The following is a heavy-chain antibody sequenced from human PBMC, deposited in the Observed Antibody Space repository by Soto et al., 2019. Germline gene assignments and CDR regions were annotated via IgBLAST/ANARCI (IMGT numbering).Heavy chain of an antibody. CDR3: ARALYYYDNSGLAY. D-gene: IGHD3-22*01. Sequence: QVRLEQSGPEVKKTGASVKVSCKASGYTFTSYGISWVRQAPGQGLEWMGWINIYSGDANYAQRFKDRVTMTRDTSTNTVYMEMRSLRSDDTAVYYCARALYYYDNSGLAYWGQGTRVTVSS. CDR2: INIYSGDA. CDR1: GYTFTSYG. V-gene: IGHV1-18*01. J-gene: IGHJ4*02.